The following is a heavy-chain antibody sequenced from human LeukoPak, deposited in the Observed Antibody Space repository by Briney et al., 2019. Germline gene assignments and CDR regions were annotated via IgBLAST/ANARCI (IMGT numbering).Heavy chain of an antibody. CDR1: GGSISTYS. CDR2: NYFSGTT. J-gene: IGHJ3*02. D-gene: IGHD2-2*01. CDR3: AREPVVVGSAFDI. V-gene: IGHV4-59*12. Sequence: SETLSLTCTISGGSISTYSWNWIRQAPGKGLEWIGYNYFSGTTNYNPSLKSRVTISVDTSKNQSSLKLSSVTAADTAVYYCAREPVVVGSAFDIWGQGTMVTVSS.